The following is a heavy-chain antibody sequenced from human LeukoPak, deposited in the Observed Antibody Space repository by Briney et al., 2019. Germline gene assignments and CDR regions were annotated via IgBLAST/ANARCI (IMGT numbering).Heavy chain of an antibody. CDR1: GYSFTSYA. CDR2: INPNSGGT. Sequence: GASVKVSCKASGYSFTSYAMGWVRQAPGHGLEWMGWINPNSGGTNYAQKLQGRVTMTTDTSTSTAYMELRSLRSDDTAVYYCARDPGVVPAAVFWFDPWGQGTLVTVSS. CDR3: ARDPGVVPAAVFWFDP. V-gene: IGHV1-18*01. J-gene: IGHJ5*02. D-gene: IGHD2-2*01.